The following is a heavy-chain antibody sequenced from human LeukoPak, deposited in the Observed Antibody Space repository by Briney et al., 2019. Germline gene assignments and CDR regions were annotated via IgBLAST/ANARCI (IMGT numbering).Heavy chain of an antibody. V-gene: IGHV3-74*03. D-gene: IGHD3-10*01. CDR1: GFTFSDYW. CDR2: IKSDGTGI. Sequence: GGSLRLSCTASGFTFSDYWMYWVRQPPGKGLVWVSRIKSDGTGILYEDFAEGRFTISRDNAKNALYLQMRSLREEDTAVYYCVRGQTIDFWGQGILVTVSS. CDR3: VRGQTIDF. J-gene: IGHJ4*02.